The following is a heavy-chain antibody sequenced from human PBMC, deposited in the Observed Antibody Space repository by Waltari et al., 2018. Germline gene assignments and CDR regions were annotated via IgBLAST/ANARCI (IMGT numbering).Heavy chain of an antibody. J-gene: IGHJ5*02. CDR3: ARTWGYSPPLGWFDP. D-gene: IGHD2-2*02. Sequence: QVQLHQWGAGLLKPSETLSLTCAVPVGPFTDYSWSWIRQPPGKGLAWIGEISHSGVTHYNPSLRSRLTMSVDTIKKQFSLKLTSVTAADTAVYFCARTWGYSPPLGWFDPWGQGTRVTVSS. CDR1: VGPFTDYS. V-gene: IGHV4-34*01. CDR2: ISHSGVT.